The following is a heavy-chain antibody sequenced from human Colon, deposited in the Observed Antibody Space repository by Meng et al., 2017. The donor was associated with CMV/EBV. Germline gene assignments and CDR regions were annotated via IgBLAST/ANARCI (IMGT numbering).Heavy chain of an antibody. CDR3: ARELARGGY. V-gene: IGHV1-18*01. J-gene: IGHJ4*02. CDR2: ISPYNGDT. CDR1: SYTFSNFG. Sequence: QAPLGQSWRRMKNPEAFVRVSCKPSSYTFSNFGISWLRQAPGQGLECMAYISPYNGDTNYAQRFQGRFALTTDTSTSTVYMELGSLTSDDTVMYYCARELARGGYWGQGTLVTVSS.